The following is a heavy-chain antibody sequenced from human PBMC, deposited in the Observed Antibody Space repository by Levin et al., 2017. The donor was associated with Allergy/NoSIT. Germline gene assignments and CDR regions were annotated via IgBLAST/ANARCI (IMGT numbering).Heavy chain of an antibody. CDR1: GFTFSSYG. CDR2: ISYDGSNK. J-gene: IGHJ4*02. CDR3: AKDRTLYSSGWEHFDY. D-gene: IGHD6-19*01. V-gene: IGHV3-30*18. Sequence: LSLTCAASGFTFSSYGMHWVRQAPGKGLESVAVISYDGSNKYYADSVKGRFTISRDNSKNTLYLQMNSLRAEDTAVYYCAKDRTLYSSGWEHFDYWGQGTLVTVSS.